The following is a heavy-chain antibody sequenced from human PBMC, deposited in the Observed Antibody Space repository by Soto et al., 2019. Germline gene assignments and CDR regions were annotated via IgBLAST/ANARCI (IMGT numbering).Heavy chain of an antibody. Sequence: QVQLVQSGAEVKKPGASVKVSCKASGYTFTSYRISWVRQAPGPGLEWMGWISAYNGHTNYAQKLQGRVTMTTAASPSTGYMELRSLRSDDTAVYYCARVDLEGRYFDRLDYWGQGTLVTVSS. D-gene: IGHD3-9*01. CDR2: ISAYNGHT. CDR1: GYTFTSYR. CDR3: ARVDLEGRYFDRLDY. J-gene: IGHJ4*02. V-gene: IGHV1-18*01.